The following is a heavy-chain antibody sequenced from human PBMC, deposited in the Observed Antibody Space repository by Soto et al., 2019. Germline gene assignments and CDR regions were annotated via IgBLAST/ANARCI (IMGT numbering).Heavy chain of an antibody. Sequence: GGSLRLSCAASGFTFSSYGMHWVRQAPGKGLEWVAVIWYDGSNKYYADSVKGRFTISRDNSKNTLYLQMNSLRAEDTAVYYCARDPGYDSSGYRGATWGQGTLVTVSS. D-gene: IGHD3-22*01. CDR2: IWYDGSNK. CDR3: ARDPGYDSSGYRGAT. V-gene: IGHV3-33*01. J-gene: IGHJ5*02. CDR1: GFTFSSYG.